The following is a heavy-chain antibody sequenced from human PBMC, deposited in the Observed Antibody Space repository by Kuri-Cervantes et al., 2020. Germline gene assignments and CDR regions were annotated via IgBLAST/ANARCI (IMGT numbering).Heavy chain of an antibody. D-gene: IGHD3-22*01. V-gene: IGHV3-73*01. CDR3: AREPNYYDSSGYFGY. J-gene: IGHJ4*02. CDR2: IRSKANSYAT. CDR1: GFTFCNYA. Sequence: LSLTCAASGFTFCNYAMDWVRQASGKGLEGVGRIRSKANSYATAYAASVKGRFTISSDDSTNTAYLQMNSLKTEDTAVYYCAREPNYYDSSGYFGYWGQGTLVTVSS.